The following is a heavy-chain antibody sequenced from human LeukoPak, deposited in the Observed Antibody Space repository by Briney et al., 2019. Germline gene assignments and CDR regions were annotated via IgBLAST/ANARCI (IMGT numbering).Heavy chain of an antibody. CDR2: IYYSGST. D-gene: IGHD1-14*01. J-gene: IGHJ5*02. CDR1: GGSSSSSSYY. Sequence: SETLSLTCTVSGGSSSSSSYYWGWIRQPPGKGLEWIGSIYYSGSTYYNPSLKSRVTISVDTSKNQFSLKLSSVTAADTAVYYCARSRTLKSGFWFDPWGQGTLVTVSS. CDR3: ARSRTLKSGFWFDP. V-gene: IGHV4-39*07.